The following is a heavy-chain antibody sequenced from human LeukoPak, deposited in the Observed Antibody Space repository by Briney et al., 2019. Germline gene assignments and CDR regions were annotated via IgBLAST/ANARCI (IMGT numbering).Heavy chain of an antibody. D-gene: IGHD5-12*01. CDR1: GYTFTSYG. CDR2: ISAYNGKA. V-gene: IGHV1-18*01. Sequence: GASVKVSCKASGYTFTSYGIRWVRQAPGQGLEWMGWISAYNGKANYAQKLQGRVTMTTDTSTSTAYMELRSLRSDDTAVYYCAMGYSGYDGDYWGQGTLVTVSS. CDR3: AMGYSGYDGDY. J-gene: IGHJ4*02.